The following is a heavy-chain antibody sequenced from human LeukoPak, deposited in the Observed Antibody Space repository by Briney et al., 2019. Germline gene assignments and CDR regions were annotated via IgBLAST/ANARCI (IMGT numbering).Heavy chain of an antibody. CDR2: VNPNSGNT. J-gene: IGHJ3*02. V-gene: IGHV1-8*01. Sequence: ASVKVSCKASGYTFTSYDINWVRQATGQGLEWMGWVNPNSGNTGYAQKFQGRVTMTRNTSISTAYMELSSLRSEDTAVYYCARVVVGALLAFDIWGQGTMVTVSS. D-gene: IGHD1-26*01. CDR1: GYTFTSYD. CDR3: ARVVVGALLAFDI.